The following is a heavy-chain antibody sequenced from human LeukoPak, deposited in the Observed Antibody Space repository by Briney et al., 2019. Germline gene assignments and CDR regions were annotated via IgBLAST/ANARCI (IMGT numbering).Heavy chain of an antibody. V-gene: IGHV3-23*01. CDR2: ISGSGGST. D-gene: IGHD3-22*01. CDR3: AKKGDYYDSSGHRLDY. CDR1: GFTFSSYA. Sequence: QAGGSLRLSCAASGFTFSSYAMSWVRQAPGKGLEWVSAISGSGGSTYYADSVKGRFTISRDNSKNTLYLQMNSLRAEDTAVYYCAKKGDYYDSSGHRLDYWGQGTLVTVSS. J-gene: IGHJ4*02.